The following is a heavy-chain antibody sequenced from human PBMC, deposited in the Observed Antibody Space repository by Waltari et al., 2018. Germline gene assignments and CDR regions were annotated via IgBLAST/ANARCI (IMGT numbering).Heavy chain of an antibody. V-gene: IGHV4-59*08. CDR1: GGSISSYY. Sequence: QVQLQESGPGLVKPSETLSLTCTVSGGSISSYYWSWIRQPPGKGLEWIGYIYYSGSTNDTPALKSRVTISVDTSKNQFSLKLSSVTAADTAVYYCARGVSGATDSQSDYWGPGTLVTVSS. D-gene: IGHD1-26*01. J-gene: IGHJ4*02. CDR2: IYYSGST. CDR3: ARGVSGATDSQSDY.